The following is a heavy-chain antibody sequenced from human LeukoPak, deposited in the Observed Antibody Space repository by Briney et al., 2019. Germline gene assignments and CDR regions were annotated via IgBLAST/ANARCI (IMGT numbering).Heavy chain of an antibody. CDR1: GFTFSDYD. V-gene: IGHV3-21*01. D-gene: IGHD2-8*01. CDR3: GRAFPPLRVSSAGDF. Sequence: GESLRLSCSASGFTFSDYDMNWVRQAPGKGLEWISSISGRSSYMYCGDSVKGRFSISRDNAKNSLYLQMNSLGVEDTAVYYCGRAFPPLRVSSAGDFWGQGVLVTVSS. CDR2: ISGRSSYM. J-gene: IGHJ4*02.